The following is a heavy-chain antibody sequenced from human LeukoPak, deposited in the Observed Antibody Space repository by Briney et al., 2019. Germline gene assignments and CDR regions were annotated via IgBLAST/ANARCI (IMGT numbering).Heavy chain of an antibody. CDR2: INPNSGGT. J-gene: IGHJ6*02. D-gene: IGHD5-18*01. CDR1: GYTFTGYY. CDR3: ARDRVQLWGSLNYAMDV. Sequence: ASVKVSCKASGYTFTGYYMHWVRQAPGQGLEWMGWINPNSGGTNYAQKFQGRVTMTRDTSISTAYMELSRLRSDDTAVYYCARDRVQLWGSLNYAMDVWGQGTTVTVSS. V-gene: IGHV1-2*02.